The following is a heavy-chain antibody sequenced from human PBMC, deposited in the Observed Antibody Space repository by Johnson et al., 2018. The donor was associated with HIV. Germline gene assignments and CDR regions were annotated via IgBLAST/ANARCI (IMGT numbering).Heavy chain of an antibody. CDR2: IPYDGSNT. J-gene: IGHJ3*02. CDR1: KFTFSRYG. CDR3: TRALYRYYYDSSGLVPYDAFDI. V-gene: IGHV3-30*03. D-gene: IGHD3-22*01. Sequence: QVQLLESGGGFIQPGGSLRLSCTASKFTFSRYGMHWVRQAPGKGLEWVAVIPYDGSNTYYADSMKGRFTISRDNSKNTAYLQMNSLQAEDTAVYYCTRALYRYYYDSSGLVPYDAFDIWGQGTMVTVSS.